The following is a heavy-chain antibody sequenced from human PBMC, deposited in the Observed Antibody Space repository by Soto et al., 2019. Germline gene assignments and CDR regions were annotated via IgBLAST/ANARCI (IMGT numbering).Heavy chain of an antibody. CDR3: AREGLTGTIGLYYYYGMDV. CDR1: GGCISSYY. D-gene: IGHD1-7*01. V-gene: IGHV4-59*01. Sequence: SETLSLTCAVCGGCISSYYWSWIRQPPGKGLEWIGYIYYSGSTNYNPSLKSRVTISVDTSKNQFSLKLSSVTAADTAVYYCAREGLTGTIGLYYYYGMDVWGQGTTVTVSS. J-gene: IGHJ6*02. CDR2: IYYSGST.